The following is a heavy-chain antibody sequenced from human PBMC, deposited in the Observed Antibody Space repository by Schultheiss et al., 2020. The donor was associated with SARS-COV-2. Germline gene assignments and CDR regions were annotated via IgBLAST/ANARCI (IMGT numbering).Heavy chain of an antibody. J-gene: IGHJ6*02. Sequence: SQTLSLTCAVSGYSISSGYYWGWIRQPPGKGLEWIGYIYYSGSTYYNPSLKSRVTISVDRSKNQFSLKLSSVTAADTAVYYCARAHGMDVWGQGTTVTVSS. V-gene: IGHV4-30-2*01. CDR2: IYYSGST. CDR3: ARAHGMDV. CDR1: GYSISSGYY.